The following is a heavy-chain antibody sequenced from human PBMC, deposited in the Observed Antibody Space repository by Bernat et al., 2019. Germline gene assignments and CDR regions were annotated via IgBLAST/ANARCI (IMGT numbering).Heavy chain of an antibody. CDR3: ARLLYDRSGYYYFDN. CDR2: IYYSGRT. D-gene: IGHD3-22*01. CDR1: GASISSSNYY. J-gene: IGHJ4*02. V-gene: IGHV4-39*01. Sequence: QLQLQESGPGLVKPSETLSLTCTVSGASISSSNYYWGWIRQPPGKGLEWIGSIYYSGRTYDNPSLKSRVTISVDTSKNQFSLKLSFVTAADTAVYYCARLLYDRSGYYYFDNWGQGTLVTVSS.